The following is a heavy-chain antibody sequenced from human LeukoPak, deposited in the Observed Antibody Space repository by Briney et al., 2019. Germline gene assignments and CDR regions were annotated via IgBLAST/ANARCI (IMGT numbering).Heavy chain of an antibody. D-gene: IGHD3-22*01. CDR2: IYSGGST. CDR1: GFTFSNHW. CDR3: YSMIVVEIRVINDY. Sequence: GGSLRLSCAASGFTFSNHWLHWVRQAPGKGLEWVSVIYSGGSTYYADSVKGRFTISRDNSKNTLYLQMNSLRAEDTAVYYCYSMIVVEIRVINDYWGQGTLVTVSS. V-gene: IGHV3-66*01. J-gene: IGHJ4*02.